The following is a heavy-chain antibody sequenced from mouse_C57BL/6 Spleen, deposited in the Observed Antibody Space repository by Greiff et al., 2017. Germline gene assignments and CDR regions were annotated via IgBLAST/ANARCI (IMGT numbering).Heavy chain of an antibody. D-gene: IGHD2-5*01. CDR2: IDPETGGT. CDR1: GYTFTDYE. V-gene: IGHV1-15*01. Sequence: QVQLKESGAELVRPGASVTLSCKASGYTFTDYEMHWVKQTPVHGLEWIGAIDPETGGTAYNQKFKGKAILTADKSSSTAYMELRSLTSEDSAVYYCTRNYYSNYHAMDYWGQGTSVTVSS. CDR3: TRNYYSNYHAMDY. J-gene: IGHJ4*01.